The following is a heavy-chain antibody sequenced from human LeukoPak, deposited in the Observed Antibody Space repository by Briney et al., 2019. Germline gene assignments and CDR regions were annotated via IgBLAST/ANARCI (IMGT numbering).Heavy chain of an antibody. D-gene: IGHD6-19*01. Sequence: SVKVSCKASGGTFSSYAVSWVRQAPGQGLEWMGGIIPIFGTANYAQKFQGRVTIATDESTSTAYMELSSLRSDDTAVYYCARGAVAGFGFDIWGQGTMVTVSA. CDR2: IIPIFGTA. J-gene: IGHJ3*02. CDR1: GGTFSSYA. V-gene: IGHV1-69*05. CDR3: ARGAVAGFGFDI.